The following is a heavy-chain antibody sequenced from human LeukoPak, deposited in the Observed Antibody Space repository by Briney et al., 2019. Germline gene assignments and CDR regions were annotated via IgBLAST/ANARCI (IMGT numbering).Heavy chain of an antibody. CDR2: IYYSGST. CDR3: ARGRDGYSSDWFDP. Sequence: SETLSLTCTVSGGSISSGGYYWSWIRQHPGKGLERIGYIYYSGSTYHNPSLKSRVTISVDTSKNQFSLKLSSVTAADTAVYYCARGRDGYSSDWFDPWGQGTLVTVSS. D-gene: IGHD5-24*01. V-gene: IGHV4-31*03. J-gene: IGHJ5*02. CDR1: GGSISSGGYY.